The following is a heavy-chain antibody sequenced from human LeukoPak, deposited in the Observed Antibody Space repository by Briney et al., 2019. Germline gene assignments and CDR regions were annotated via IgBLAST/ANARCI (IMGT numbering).Heavy chain of an antibody. D-gene: IGHD2-21*02. V-gene: IGHV3-23*01. Sequence: GGSLRLSCAASGFTFSNCAMIWVRQAPGKGLEWVSSISGRGGSTYYAGSVKGRFTISRDNSKNTLSLQMDSLRSEDTAVYYCAKDSGVVVTAIPNYWGQGALVTVSS. J-gene: IGHJ4*02. CDR2: ISGRGGST. CDR1: GFTFSNCA. CDR3: AKDSGVVVTAIPNY.